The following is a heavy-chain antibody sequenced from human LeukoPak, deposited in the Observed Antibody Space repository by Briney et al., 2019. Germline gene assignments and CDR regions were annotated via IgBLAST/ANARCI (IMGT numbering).Heavy chain of an antibody. CDR3: ARVCTIFGVVIMDYFDY. J-gene: IGHJ4*02. CDR1: GFTFSSYW. D-gene: IGHD3-3*01. CDR2: IKQDGSEK. Sequence: GGSLRLSCAASGFTFSSYWMSWVRQAPGKGLEWVVNIKQDGSEKYYVDSVKGRFTISRDNAKNSLYLQMNSLRAEDTAVYYCARVCTIFGVVIMDYFDYWGQGTLVTVSS. V-gene: IGHV3-7*01.